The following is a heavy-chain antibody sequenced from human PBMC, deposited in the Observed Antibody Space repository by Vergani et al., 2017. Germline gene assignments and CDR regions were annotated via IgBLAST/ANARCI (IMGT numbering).Heavy chain of an antibody. CDR3: ARYCSSTSCYGGGGSSGSYYMDV. CDR1: GGSISSYY. J-gene: IGHJ6*03. CDR2: IYTSGST. D-gene: IGHD2-2*01. Sequence: QVQLQESGPGLVKPSETLSLTCTVSGGSISSYYWSWIRQPAGKGLEWIGRIYTSGSTNYNPSLKSRVTMSVDTSKNQFSLKLSSVTAADTAVYYCARYCSSTSCYGGGGSSGSYYMDVWGKGTTVTVSS. V-gene: IGHV4-4*07.